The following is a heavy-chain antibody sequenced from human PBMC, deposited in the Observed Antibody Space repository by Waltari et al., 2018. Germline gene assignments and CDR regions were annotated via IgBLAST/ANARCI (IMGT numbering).Heavy chain of an antibody. CDR3: ARDRHYYDSSGYWVRFDP. CDR2: IIPILGIA. D-gene: IGHD3-22*01. Sequence: QVQLVQSGAEVKKPGSSVKVSCKASGGTFSSYAISWVRQAPGPGLEWMGGIIPILGIANYAQKFQGRVTITADESTSTAYMELSSLRSEDTAVYYCARDRHYYDSSGYWVRFDPWGQGTLVTVSS. V-gene: IGHV1-69*04. J-gene: IGHJ5*02. CDR1: GGTFSSYA.